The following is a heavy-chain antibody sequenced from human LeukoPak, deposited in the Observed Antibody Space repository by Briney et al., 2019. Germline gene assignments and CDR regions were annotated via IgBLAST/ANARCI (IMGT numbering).Heavy chain of an antibody. J-gene: IGHJ6*03. CDR1: GFTFSSYS. V-gene: IGHV3-48*01. Sequence: GGSLRLSCAASGFTFSSYSMNWVRQAPGKGLEWVSYINSSSSTIYYADSVKGRFTISRDNAKNSLYLQMNSLRAEDTAVYYCARRNGSGSYLRVSYYMDVWGKGTTVTVSS. D-gene: IGHD3-10*01. CDR3: ARRNGSGSYLRVSYYMDV. CDR2: INSSSSTI.